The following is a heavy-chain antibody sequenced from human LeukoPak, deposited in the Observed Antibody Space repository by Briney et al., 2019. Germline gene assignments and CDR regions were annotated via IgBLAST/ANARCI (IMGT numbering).Heavy chain of an antibody. CDR2: ISYDGSNK. V-gene: IGHV3-30*18. CDR1: GFNFSNYG. J-gene: IGHJ4*02. CDR3: AKDGPGVPDY. Sequence: GRSLRLSCTASGFNFSNYGMHWVRQAPGKGLEWVAVISYDGSNKYYADSVKGRFTISRDSSKNTLYLQMNSLRAEDTAVYYCAKDGPGVPDYWGQGTLVTVSS. D-gene: IGHD7-27*01.